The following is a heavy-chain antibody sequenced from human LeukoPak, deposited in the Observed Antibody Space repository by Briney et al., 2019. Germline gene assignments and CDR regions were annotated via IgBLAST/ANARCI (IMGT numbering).Heavy chain of an antibody. CDR3: ARDLGSCSSTSCQTNWFDP. CDR2: INSDGRTT. J-gene: IGHJ5*02. V-gene: IGHV3-74*01. Sequence: GGSLRLSCAASGFTFSSYWMHWVRQAPGKELVWVSRINSDGRTTGYADSVKGRFTISRDNAKNTLYLQMNSLRAEDTAVYYCARDLGSCSSTSCQTNWFDPWGQGTLVTVSS. D-gene: IGHD2-2*01. CDR1: GFTFSSYW.